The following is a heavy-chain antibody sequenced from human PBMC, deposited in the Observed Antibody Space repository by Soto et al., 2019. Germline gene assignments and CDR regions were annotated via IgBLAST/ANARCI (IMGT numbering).Heavy chain of an antibody. CDR2: INAGNGNT. D-gene: IGHD3-10*01. CDR3: ARVPGVDAFDI. CDR1: GYTFTSYA. Sequence: AAVKVSCKAAGYTFTSYAMHWVRQAPGQRLEWMGWINAGNGNTKFSQSFKGRVTITRDTSASTAYMELSSLSSEDTAVYYCARVPGVDAFDIWGQGTMVTVSS. J-gene: IGHJ3*02. V-gene: IGHV1-3*01.